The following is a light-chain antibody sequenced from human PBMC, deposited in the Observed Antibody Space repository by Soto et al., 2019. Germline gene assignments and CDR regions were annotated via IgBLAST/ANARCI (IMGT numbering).Light chain of an antibody. Sequence: IELSEAPACVSPSVGDSYTITCQASQDISNYLNWHQQKPGKAPKALIHDASNLATGVPSRFSGGGFGTDYTFNIYALQTEDVATYYCKQFAGLPLTVGQGTRLDIK. CDR3: KQFAGLPLT. CDR2: DAS. V-gene: IGKV1-33*01. CDR1: QDISNY. J-gene: IGKJ5*01.